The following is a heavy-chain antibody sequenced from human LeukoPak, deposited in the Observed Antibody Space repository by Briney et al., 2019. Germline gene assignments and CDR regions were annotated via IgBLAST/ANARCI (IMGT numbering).Heavy chain of an antibody. CDR2: ISAYNGNT. D-gene: IGHD5-12*01. CDR1: GYTFTSYG. V-gene: IGHV1-18*01. J-gene: IGHJ5*02. CDR3: AGVDIVATSYWFDP. Sequence: ASVKVSCKATGYTFTSYGISWVRQAPGQGLELMGWISAYNGNTNYAQKLQGRVTMTTDTSTSTAYMELRSLRSDDTAVYYCAGVDIVATSYWFDPWGQGTLVTVSS.